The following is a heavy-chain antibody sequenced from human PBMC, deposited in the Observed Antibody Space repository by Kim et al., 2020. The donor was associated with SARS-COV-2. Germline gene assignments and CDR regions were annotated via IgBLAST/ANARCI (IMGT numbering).Heavy chain of an antibody. V-gene: IGHV4-39*01. J-gene: IGHJ4*02. CDR2: IFSGGNT. D-gene: IGHD1-26*01. Sequence: SETLSLTCSVSGRSISGTTYSWDWIRQPPGKGLEWIGTIFSGGNTYYNPSLQSRVTISVDTSKNQFSLDLSSVTAADTAVYYCAVILRGNFWGQGTLVTV. CDR1: GRSISGTTYS. CDR3: AVILRGNF.